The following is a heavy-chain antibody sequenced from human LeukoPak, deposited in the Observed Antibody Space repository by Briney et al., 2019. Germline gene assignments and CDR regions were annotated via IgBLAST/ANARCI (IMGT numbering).Heavy chain of an antibody. J-gene: IGHJ4*02. V-gene: IGHV3-23*01. CDR2: VCGSGRST. Sequence: GGSLRLSCAASGFNFSSYAMGWVRRAPGKGPEWVSSVCGSGRSTYYTDSVKGRFTISRDNSNNTLYLHLNTLIAGDTALYYCAKQGCYRVYSAFDSWGQGALVTVSS. D-gene: IGHD2-8*01. CDR1: GFNFSSYA. CDR3: AKQGCYRVYSAFDS.